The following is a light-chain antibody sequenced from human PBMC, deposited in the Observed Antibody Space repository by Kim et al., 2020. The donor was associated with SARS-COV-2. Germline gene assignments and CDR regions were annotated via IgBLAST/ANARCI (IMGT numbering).Light chain of an antibody. CDR1: SSDVGVYNP. CDR2: DVS. J-gene: IGLJ3*02. Sequence: GQSVTISCTGTSSDVGVYNPVSWYQQHPGNAPKLIIYDVSERPSGVPDRFSGSRSANTASLTISGLQAGDEASYHCCSYAGSYTWVFGGGTKLTVL. CDR3: CSYAGSYTWV. V-gene: IGLV2-11*03.